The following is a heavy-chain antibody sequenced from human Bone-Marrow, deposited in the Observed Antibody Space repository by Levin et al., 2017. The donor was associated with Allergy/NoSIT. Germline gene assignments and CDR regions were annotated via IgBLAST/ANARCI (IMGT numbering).Heavy chain of an antibody. V-gene: IGHV5-51*01. Sequence: KCGESLKISCKNSGYSFTSYWIGWVRQMPGKGLEWMGIIYPRDSDTRYSPSFQGQVTISADKSITTAYLQWSSLKASDTAMYYCARLNYDLLTGYRRHYFFDYWGQGTLVSVSS. CDR2: IYPRDSDT. J-gene: IGHJ4*02. CDR1: GYSFTSYW. D-gene: IGHD3-9*01. CDR3: ARLNYDLLTGYRRHYFFDY.